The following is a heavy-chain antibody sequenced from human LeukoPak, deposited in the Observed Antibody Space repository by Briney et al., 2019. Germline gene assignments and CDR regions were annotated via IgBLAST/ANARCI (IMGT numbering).Heavy chain of an antibody. J-gene: IGHJ4*02. V-gene: IGHV3-53*05. CDR2: IYSGGST. CDR1: GFTVSSNY. D-gene: IGHD6-13*01. Sequence: GGSLRLSCAASGFTVSSNYMSWVRQAPGKGLEWVSVIYSGGSTYYADSVKGRFTISRDNSKNTLYLQMNSLRAEDTAVYYCARDGNIAAAGYADYWGQGTLVTVSS. CDR3: ARDGNIAAAGYADY.